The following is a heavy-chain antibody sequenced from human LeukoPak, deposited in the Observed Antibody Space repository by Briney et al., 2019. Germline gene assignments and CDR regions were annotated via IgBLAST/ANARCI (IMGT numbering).Heavy chain of an antibody. J-gene: IGHJ4*02. CDR1: GYTFTNYY. D-gene: IGHD6-13*01. CDR3: ARGSSGSWNYFDY. Sequence: ASVKVSCKASGYTFTNYYMHWLRQAPGQGLERMGIIKPSGGSTSYAQKFQGRVTMTSDTSTNTIYMELSSLTSEDTAVYYCARGSSGSWNYFDYWGQGTLATVSS. V-gene: IGHV1-46*01. CDR2: IKPSGGST.